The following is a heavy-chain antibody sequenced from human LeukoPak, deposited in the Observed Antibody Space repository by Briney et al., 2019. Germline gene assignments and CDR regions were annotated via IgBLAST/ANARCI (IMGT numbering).Heavy chain of an antibody. D-gene: IGHD6-13*01. CDR3: ARGFSSSWYYYYYYMDV. V-gene: IGHV1-8*01. CDR1: GYTFTSYD. CDR2: MKPNSGNT. Sequence: ASVKVSCKASGYTFTSYDINWVGQAPGQGLEWMGWMKPNSGNTGHAQKFQGRVTMTRNTSISTAYMELSSLRSEDTAVYYCARGFSSSWYYYYYYMDVWGKGTTVTVSS. J-gene: IGHJ6*03.